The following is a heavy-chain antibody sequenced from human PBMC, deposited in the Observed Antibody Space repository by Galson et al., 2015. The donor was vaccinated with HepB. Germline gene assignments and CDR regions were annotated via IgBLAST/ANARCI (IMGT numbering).Heavy chain of an antibody. J-gene: IGHJ5*02. Sequence: SVKVSCKASGYTFTSYGISWVRQAPGQGLEWMGWISAYNGNTNYAQKLQGRVTMTTDTSTSTAYMELRSLRSDDTAVYYCARSHYDFWSGYVYNWFDPWGQGTLVTVSS. D-gene: IGHD3-3*01. CDR1: GYTFTSYG. CDR2: ISAYNGNT. CDR3: ARSHYDFWSGYVYNWFDP. V-gene: IGHV1-18*01.